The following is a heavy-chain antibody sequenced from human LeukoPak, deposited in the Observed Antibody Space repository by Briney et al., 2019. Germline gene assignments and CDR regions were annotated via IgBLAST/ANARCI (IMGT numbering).Heavy chain of an antibody. V-gene: IGHV4-39*07. CDR3: AREDYYGGAFDI. J-gene: IGHJ3*02. D-gene: IGHD3-10*01. Sequence: KPSETLSLTCTVSGGSISSSSYYWGWIRQPPGKGLEWIGSMYYSGSTYYNPSLKSRVTISVDTSKNQFSLKLISVTAADTAVYYCAREDYYGGAFDIWGQGTMVTVSS. CDR2: MYYSGST. CDR1: GGSISSSSYY.